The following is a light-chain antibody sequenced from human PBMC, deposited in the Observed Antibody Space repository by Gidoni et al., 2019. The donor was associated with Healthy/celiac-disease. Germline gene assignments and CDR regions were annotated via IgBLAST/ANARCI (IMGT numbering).Light chain of an antibody. V-gene: IGLV1-40*01. CDR1: SSNIGAGYD. CDR3: ESYDSSLSVVV. CDR2: GNS. J-gene: IGLJ2*01. Sequence: QSVLTQSPSLSVAPGQWVTISCTGRSSNIGAGYDVHWYQQLPGTAPKLLIYGNSNRPSGVPDRFSGSKSGTSASLAITGLQAEDEADYYCESYDSSLSVVVFGGGTKLTVL.